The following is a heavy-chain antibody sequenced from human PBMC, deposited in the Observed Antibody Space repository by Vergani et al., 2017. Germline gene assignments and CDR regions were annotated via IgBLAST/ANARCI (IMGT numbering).Heavy chain of an antibody. D-gene: IGHD2-2*01. Sequence: EVQLEESGGHVVQPGGSLKLSCATSGFTFDDYAMIWVRQVPGKGLEWVSLINWNGFSTYYADSVKGRFTVSRDNNKSSLFLQMTSLSAEDTAFYYCAKAGGVPAAPFLGSWGQGTLVTVSS. CDR1: GFTFDDYA. CDR3: AKAGGVPAAPFLGS. V-gene: IGHV3-43D*04. CDR2: INWNGFST. J-gene: IGHJ5*02.